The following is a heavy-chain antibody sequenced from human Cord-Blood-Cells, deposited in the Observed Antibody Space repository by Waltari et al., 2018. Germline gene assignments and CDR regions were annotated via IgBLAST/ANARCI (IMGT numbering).Heavy chain of an antibody. CDR1: GNTFTRYY. D-gene: IGHD6-6*01. J-gene: IGHJ5*02. CDR2: INPSGGSK. V-gene: IGHV1-46*01. Sequence: QVPLVQSGAEVKKPGASVKVSCKASGNTFTRYYMHWVRQAPGQGLEWMGIINPSGGSKSYAQKFQGRVTMTRDTSTSTVYMELSSLRSEDTAVYYCARARRYSSSSGWFDPWGQGTLVTVSS. CDR3: ARARRYSSSSGWFDP.